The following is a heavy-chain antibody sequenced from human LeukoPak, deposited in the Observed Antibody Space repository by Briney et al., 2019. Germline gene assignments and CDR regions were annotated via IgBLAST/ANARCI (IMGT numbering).Heavy chain of an antibody. CDR2: ISAYNGNT. D-gene: IGHD3-3*01. CDR3: ARAERFLEWYEDAFDI. Sequence: ASVKVSCKASGYTFTSYGISWVRQAPGQGLEWMGWISAYNGNTNYAQKLQGRVTMTTDTSTSTAYMELRSLRSDDTALYYCARAERFLEWYEDAFDIWGQGTMVTVSS. V-gene: IGHV1-18*01. CDR1: GYTFTSYG. J-gene: IGHJ3*02.